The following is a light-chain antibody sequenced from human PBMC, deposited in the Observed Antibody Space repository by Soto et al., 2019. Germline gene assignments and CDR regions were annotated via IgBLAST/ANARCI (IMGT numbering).Light chain of an antibody. Sequence: QSVLTQPPSASGSPGQSVTISCTGTSSDVGGYNYVSWYQQHPGKAPKLMIYEVSKRPSGVPDRFSGSKSGNTASLTVTGLQAEDGADYYCSSYADRNNFFGTGTKVPVL. CDR3: SSYADRNNF. J-gene: IGLJ1*01. CDR1: SSDVGGYNY. CDR2: EVS. V-gene: IGLV2-8*01.